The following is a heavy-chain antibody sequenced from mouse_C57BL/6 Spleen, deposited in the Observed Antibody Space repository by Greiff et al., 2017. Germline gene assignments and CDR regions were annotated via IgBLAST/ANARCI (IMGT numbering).Heavy chain of an antibody. CDR1: GFTFSSYT. D-gene: IGHD2-4*01. CDR3: ARHDSSSYYYDYDGYAMDY. Sequence: EVKVVESGGGLVKPGGSLKLSCAASGFTFSSYTMSWVRQTPEKRLEWVATISGGGGNTYYPDSVKGRFTISRDNAKNTLYLQMSSLRSEDTALYYCARHDSSSYYYDYDGYAMDYWGQGTSVTVSS. CDR2: ISGGGGNT. J-gene: IGHJ4*01. V-gene: IGHV5-9*01.